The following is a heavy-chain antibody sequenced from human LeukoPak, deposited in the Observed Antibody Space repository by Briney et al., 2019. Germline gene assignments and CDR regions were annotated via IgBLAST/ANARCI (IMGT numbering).Heavy chain of an antibody. D-gene: IGHD3-10*01. V-gene: IGHV4-59*01. CDR3: ARGHLGLSP. CDR2: LHNSRTT. Sequence: SETLSLTCTVSGGSISGYSWTWIRQPPGQGLEWIGYLHNSRTTSYNPSLTGRVIISVDTAMDQISLKLNSVTAADTAVYYCARGHLGLSPWGQGTLVTVSS. J-gene: IGHJ5*02. CDR1: GGSISGYS.